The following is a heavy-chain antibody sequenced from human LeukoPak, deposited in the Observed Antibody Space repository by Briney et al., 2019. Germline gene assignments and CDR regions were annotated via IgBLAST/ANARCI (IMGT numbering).Heavy chain of an antibody. Sequence: SEPLSLPCTVSGGSISSSSYFWGWIRQPPGKGLEWIGSIYYSGSAYYNPSLKSRVTISVDTSKNQFSLKLSSVTAADTAVYYCAGPTGYYSFDDWGQGTLVTVSS. CDR1: GGSISSSSYF. CDR2: IYYSGSA. V-gene: IGHV4-39*01. D-gene: IGHD3-9*01. CDR3: AGPTGYYSFDD. J-gene: IGHJ4*02.